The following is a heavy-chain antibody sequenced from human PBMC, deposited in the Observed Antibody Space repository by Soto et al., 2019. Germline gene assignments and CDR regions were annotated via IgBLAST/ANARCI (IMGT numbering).Heavy chain of an antibody. J-gene: IGHJ4*02. V-gene: IGHV3-48*01. Sequence: EVQLVESGGGLVQPGGSLRLSCAASGFTFSSYSMSWVRQAPGKGLEWVSYISSTSNTIYYADSVKGRFTISRDNAKNSLYLHMNSLSAEDTAVYYCARDRGCSGGICYRGLGYWGQGTLVTVSS. CDR1: GFTFSSYS. CDR2: ISSTSNTI. CDR3: ARDRGCSGGICYRGLGY. D-gene: IGHD2-15*01.